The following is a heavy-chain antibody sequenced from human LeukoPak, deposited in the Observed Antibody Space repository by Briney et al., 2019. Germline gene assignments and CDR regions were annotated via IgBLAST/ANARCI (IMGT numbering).Heavy chain of an antibody. Sequence: PGGSLRLSCAASGFTFSGYWMSWVRQAPGKGLEWVANIKPEGNEKYYVHSVKGRLTISRDNAKNSLFLQMSSLRAEDTAVYYCARTRMSANTRYYFDYWGQGTLVTVSS. CDR1: GFTFSGYW. V-gene: IGHV3-7*05. CDR2: IKPEGNEK. CDR3: ARTRMSANTRYYFDY. D-gene: IGHD4/OR15-4a*01. J-gene: IGHJ4*02.